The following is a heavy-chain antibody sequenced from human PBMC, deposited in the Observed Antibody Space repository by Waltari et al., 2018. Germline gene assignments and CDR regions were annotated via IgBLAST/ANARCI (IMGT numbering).Heavy chain of an antibody. V-gene: IGHV7-4-1*02. D-gene: IGHD2-15*01. J-gene: IGHJ6*02. CDR2: INANTWNP. CDR1: GYTLTSYA. CDR3: GVVVAAAYGMDV. Sequence: VQLVQSGSELKKPGASVKVSCKASGYTLTSYAMNWVRQAPGQGLEWMGWINANTWNPTYAQGFTGRFVFSLDTSVSTAYLEISSLKAEDTAVYYCGVVVAAAYGMDVWGQGTTVTVSS.